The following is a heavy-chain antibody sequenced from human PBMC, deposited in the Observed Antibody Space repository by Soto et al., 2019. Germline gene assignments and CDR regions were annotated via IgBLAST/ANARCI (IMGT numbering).Heavy chain of an antibody. Sequence: GGSLRLSCAVSGFTFSGYGMHWVRQAPGKGLEWVAVIWFDGSNKNYADSVKGRFTISRDDSKNTLYLQMNSLRAEDTAVYYCTRDRDSRRGWDYFDPWGQGTPVPVSP. CDR3: TRDRDSRRGWDYFDP. V-gene: IGHV3-33*01. J-gene: IGHJ4*02. CDR1: GFTFSGYG. D-gene: IGHD4-4*01. CDR2: IWFDGSNK.